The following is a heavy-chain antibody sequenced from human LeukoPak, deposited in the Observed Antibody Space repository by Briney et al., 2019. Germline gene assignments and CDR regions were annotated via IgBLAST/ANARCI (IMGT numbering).Heavy chain of an antibody. V-gene: IGHV1-3*01. J-gene: IGHJ4*02. CDR1: GYTFTSYA. CDR2: INAGNGNT. Sequence: ASVKVSCKASGYTFTSYAMHWVRQAPGQRLEWMRWINAGNGNTKYSQKFQGRVTITRDTSASTAYMELSSLRSEDTAVYYCAVLRYFDWVFDYWGQGTLVTVSS. D-gene: IGHD3-9*01. CDR3: AVLRYFDWVFDY.